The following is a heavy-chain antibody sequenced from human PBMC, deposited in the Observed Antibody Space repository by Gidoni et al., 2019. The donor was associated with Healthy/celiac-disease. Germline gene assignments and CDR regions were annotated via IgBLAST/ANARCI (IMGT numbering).Heavy chain of an antibody. CDR2: INPNSGGT. CDR3: ASPSMGSSSWYHS. V-gene: IGHV1-2*02. CDR1: GSPFTGYY. D-gene: IGHD6-13*01. Sequence: QVQLVQSGAEVKKPGASVRVSCKASGSPFTGYYMHWVRQAPGQGLEWMGWINPNSGGTNYAQKFQGRVTMTRDTSISTAYMELSRLRSDDTAVYYCASPSMGSSSWYHSWGQGTLVTVSS. J-gene: IGHJ5*02.